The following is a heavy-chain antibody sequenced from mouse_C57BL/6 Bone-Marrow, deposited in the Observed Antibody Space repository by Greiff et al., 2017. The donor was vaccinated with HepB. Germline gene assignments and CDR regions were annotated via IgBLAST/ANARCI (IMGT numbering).Heavy chain of an antibody. Sequence: QVQLQQPGAELVKPGASVKLSCKASGYTFTSYWMHWVKQRPGQGLEWIGMIHPNSGSTNYNEKFKSKATLTVDKSSSTAYMQLSSLTSEDSAVYYCASPLYYYGSSSWFAYWGQGTLVTVSA. CDR3: ASPLYYYGSSSWFAY. D-gene: IGHD1-1*01. V-gene: IGHV1-64*01. J-gene: IGHJ3*01. CDR2: IHPNSGST. CDR1: GYTFTSYW.